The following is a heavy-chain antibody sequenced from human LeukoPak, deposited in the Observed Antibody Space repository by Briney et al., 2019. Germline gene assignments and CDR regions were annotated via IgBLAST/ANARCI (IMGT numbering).Heavy chain of an antibody. J-gene: IGHJ4*02. CDR2: IYHSGST. Sequence: PSETLSLTCAVSGYSISSGYYWGWIRQPPGKGLEWIGSIYHSGSTYYNPSLKSRVTISVDTSKNRFSLKLSSVTAADTAVYYCARLEITMVRGVITYFDYWGQGTLVTVSS. D-gene: IGHD3-10*01. V-gene: IGHV4-38-2*01. CDR3: ARLEITMVRGVITYFDY. CDR1: GYSISSGYY.